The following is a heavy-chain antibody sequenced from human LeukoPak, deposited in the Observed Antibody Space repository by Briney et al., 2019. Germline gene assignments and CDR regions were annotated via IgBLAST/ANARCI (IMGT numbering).Heavy chain of an antibody. Sequence: PGGSLRLSCAASGFTFSSYEMNWVRQAPGKGLEWVSYISSSGSTIYYADSVKGRFTISRDNANNSLYLQMNSLRAEDTAVYYCAGGAVAGHWYFDLWGRGTLVTVSS. V-gene: IGHV3-48*03. CDR1: GFTFSSYE. J-gene: IGHJ2*01. CDR3: AGGAVAGHWYFDL. CDR2: ISSSGSTI. D-gene: IGHD6-19*01.